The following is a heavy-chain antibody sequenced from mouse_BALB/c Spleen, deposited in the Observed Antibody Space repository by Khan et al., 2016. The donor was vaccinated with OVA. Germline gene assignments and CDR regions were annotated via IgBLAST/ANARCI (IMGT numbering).Heavy chain of an antibody. CDR3: ARTARIKY. CDR2: ISYSGRT. Sequence: EVQLVESGPGLVKPSQSLSLTCTVTGYSITSGYGWNWIRQFPGNKLEWMGYISYSGRTNYKPSIKSRISITRDTSKNQFFLQLNSVTTENTATYYCARTARIKYWGQGTTLTVSS. J-gene: IGHJ2*01. V-gene: IGHV3-2*02. CDR1: GYSITSGYG. D-gene: IGHD1-2*01.